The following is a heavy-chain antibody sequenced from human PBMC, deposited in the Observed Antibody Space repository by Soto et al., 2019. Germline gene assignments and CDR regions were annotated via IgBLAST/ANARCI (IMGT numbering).Heavy chain of an antibody. CDR3: AKSPNFYCSSPNCYKYYFDH. V-gene: IGHV3-30*18. D-gene: IGHD2-2*02. J-gene: IGHJ4*02. CDR2: ISYDGSEK. Sequence: VGSMILSCEASGFTVNTSGMHWVRQAPGKGRKRVAVISYDGSEKYYVDSVKGRFTISKDNSKNTLYLQMNSLRPEDTAVYYRAKSPNFYCSSPNCYKYYFDHWGQGTWVTGSS. CDR1: GFTVNTSG.